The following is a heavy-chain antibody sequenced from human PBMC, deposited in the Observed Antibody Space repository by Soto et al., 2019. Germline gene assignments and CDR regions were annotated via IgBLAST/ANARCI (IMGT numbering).Heavy chain of an antibody. Sequence: QIQLLQSGAEVKKPGASVKVTCKASGYTFRNFGISWGRQAPGQGLEWMGWISAYNANANYAQKVQGRLTMTADTSTSTAYMELRSLRSDGTAVYYCARENSYFDYWGQGTLVTVSS. CDR1: GYTFRNFG. CDR2: ISAYNANA. CDR3: ARENSYFDY. V-gene: IGHV1-18*01. J-gene: IGHJ4*02.